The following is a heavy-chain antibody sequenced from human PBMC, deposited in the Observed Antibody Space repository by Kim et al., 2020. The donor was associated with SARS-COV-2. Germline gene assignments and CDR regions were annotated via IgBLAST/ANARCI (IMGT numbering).Heavy chain of an antibody. CDR2: IKSKTDGGTT. D-gene: IGHD3-9*01. V-gene: IGHV3-15*01. CDR3: TTLRFGYFDWEGGSNFDY. J-gene: IGHJ4*02. CDR1: GFTFSNAW. Sequence: GGSLRLSCAASGFTFSNAWMSWVRQAPGKGLEWVGRIKSKTDGGTTDYAAPVKGRFTISRDDSKNTLYLQMNSLKTEDTAVYYCTTLRFGYFDWEGGSNFDYWGQGTLVTVSS.